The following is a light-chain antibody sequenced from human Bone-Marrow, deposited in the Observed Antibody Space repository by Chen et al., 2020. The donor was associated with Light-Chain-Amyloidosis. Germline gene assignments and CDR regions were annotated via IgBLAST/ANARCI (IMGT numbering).Light chain of an antibody. Sequence: QSVLTQPPSASGTPGQKVTIPCSGSSSNVGSNYVFWYKQLPGTAPTVVMYRNNQRPSGVPDRFSASKSGTSASLAISRIRSEDEAEYYCASWDDGLRAVVFGGGTQVTVL. J-gene: IGLJ2*01. CDR3: ASWDDGLRAVV. CDR2: RNN. V-gene: IGLV1-47*01. CDR1: SSNVGSNY.